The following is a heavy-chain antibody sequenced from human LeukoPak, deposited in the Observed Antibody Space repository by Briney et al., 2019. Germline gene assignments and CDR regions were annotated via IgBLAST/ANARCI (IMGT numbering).Heavy chain of an antibody. CDR1: GGSFSGYY. CDR2: INHSGST. V-gene: IGHV4-34*01. J-gene: IGHJ5*02. Sequence: PSETLSLTCAVYGGSFSGYYWSWIRQPPGQGLEWIGEINHSGSTNYNPSLKSRVTISVDTSKNQFSLKLSSVTAADTAAYYCARVARGYYDSSGYYFPNWFDPWGQGTLVTVSS. D-gene: IGHD3-22*01. CDR3: ARVARGYYDSSGYYFPNWFDP.